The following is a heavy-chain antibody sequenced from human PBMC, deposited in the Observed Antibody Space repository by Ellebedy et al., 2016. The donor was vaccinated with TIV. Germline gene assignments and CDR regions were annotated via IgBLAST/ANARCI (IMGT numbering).Heavy chain of an antibody. V-gene: IGHV4-34*01. CDR3: ARGLGAVAGPRYYYFDY. D-gene: IGHD6-19*01. J-gene: IGHJ4*02. CDR2: INHSGST. CDR1: GGSFSGYY. Sequence: MPSETLSLTCAVYGGSFSGYYWSWIRQPPGKGLEWIGEINHSGSTNYNPSLKSRVTISVDTSKNQFSLKLSSVTAADTAVYYCARGLGAVAGPRYYYFDYWGQGTLVTVSS.